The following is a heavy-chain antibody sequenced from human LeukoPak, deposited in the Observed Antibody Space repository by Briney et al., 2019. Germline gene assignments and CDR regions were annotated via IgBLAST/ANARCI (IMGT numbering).Heavy chain of an antibody. J-gene: IGHJ5*02. D-gene: IGHD3-10*01. Sequence: SETLSLTCAVFGGSFSDYYWSWIRQPPGKGLEWIGEINHSGSTNYNSSLKSRVTISVDTSKNQFSLKLSSLTAADTAVYYCAFKGTWGQGTLVTVSS. CDR1: GGSFSDYY. CDR3: AFKGT. V-gene: IGHV4-34*01. CDR2: INHSGST.